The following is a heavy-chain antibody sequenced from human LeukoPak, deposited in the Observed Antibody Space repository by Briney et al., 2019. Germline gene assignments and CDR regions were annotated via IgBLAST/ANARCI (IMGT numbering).Heavy chain of an antibody. J-gene: IGHJ4*02. CDR1: GITFTNYA. Sequence: GGSLRLSCAASGITFTNYAISWVRQAPTKGLEWVSTIRGVGGGSAYYADSVKGRFTISRDYSKNTLYLQMNSLRAEDTAVYYCATIQYQLPPARWPSIYWGQGTLVTVSS. CDR3: ATIQYQLPPARWPSIY. V-gene: IGHV3-23*01. D-gene: IGHD5-24*01. CDR2: IRGVGGGSA.